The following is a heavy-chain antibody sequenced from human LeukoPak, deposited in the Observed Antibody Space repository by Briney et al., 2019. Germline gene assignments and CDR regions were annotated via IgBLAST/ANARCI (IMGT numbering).Heavy chain of an antibody. V-gene: IGHV3-9*01. Sequence: PGGSLRLPCAASGFTFDDYAMHWVRQAPGKGLEWVSGISWNSGSIGYADSVKGRFTISRDNAKNSLYLQMNSLRAEDTALYYCAKEMDGSGSYGYDAFDIWGQGTMVTVSS. CDR2: ISWNSGSI. CDR3: AKEMDGSGSYGYDAFDI. J-gene: IGHJ3*02. D-gene: IGHD3-10*01. CDR1: GFTFDDYA.